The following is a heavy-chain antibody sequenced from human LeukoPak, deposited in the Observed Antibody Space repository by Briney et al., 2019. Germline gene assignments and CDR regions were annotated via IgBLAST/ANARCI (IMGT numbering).Heavy chain of an antibody. CDR1: GYSFTSYA. J-gene: IGHJ6*03. CDR3: ARAGMPFYYDYMDV. CDR2: INTNTGNP. D-gene: IGHD2-2*01. Sequence: ASVKVSCKASGYSFTSYAMNWVRQAPGQGLEWMGWINTNTGNPTYAQGFTGRFVFSLDTSVSTAFLQISSLKAEDTAVYYCARAGMPFYYDYMDVWGKGTTVTVSS. V-gene: IGHV7-4-1*02.